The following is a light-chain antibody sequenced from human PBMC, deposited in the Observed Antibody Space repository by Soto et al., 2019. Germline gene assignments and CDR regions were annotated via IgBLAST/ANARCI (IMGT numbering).Light chain of an antibody. CDR1: QIVSSSY. Sequence: EIVLTQSPGTLSLSPGERATLSCRASQIVSSSYLAWYQQKPGQAPTLLIYGASTRATGIPARFSGSGSGTDFTLAISSLEPEDFAVYYCQQRSNWWTFGQGTKVDIK. V-gene: IGKV3D-20*02. CDR2: GAS. J-gene: IGKJ1*01. CDR3: QQRSNWWT.